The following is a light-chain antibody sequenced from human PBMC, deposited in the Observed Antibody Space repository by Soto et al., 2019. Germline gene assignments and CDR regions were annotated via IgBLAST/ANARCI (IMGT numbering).Light chain of an antibody. CDR1: QTISSN. CDR2: SAS. J-gene: IGKJ4*01. CDR3: QQYHDWPTLT. V-gene: IGKV3-15*01. Sequence: MTQSQAIVSVSPGERVTLSCRASQTISSNLAWYQLKPGQPPRLLFYSASARATGTSARFSCTGSGTEFTLTISSLQSEDVAIYYCQQYHDWPTLTFGGGTKVQIK.